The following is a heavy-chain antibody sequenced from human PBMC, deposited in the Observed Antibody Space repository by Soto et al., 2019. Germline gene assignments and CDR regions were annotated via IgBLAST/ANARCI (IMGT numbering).Heavy chain of an antibody. CDR3: AMFMSADGGMQTSPPVSAFLLNGSSDL. CDR2: IYYSGST. J-gene: IGHJ2*01. Sequence: PGKGLEWIGYIYYSGSTYYNPSLTSRATISVDTSKHQVSLKLSSVTAADTAVYYCAMFMSADGGMQTSPPVSAFLLNGSSDL. D-gene: IGHD3-16*01. V-gene: IGHV4-31*02.